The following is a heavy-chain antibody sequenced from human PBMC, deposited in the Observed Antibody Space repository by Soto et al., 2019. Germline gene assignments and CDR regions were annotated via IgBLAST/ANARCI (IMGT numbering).Heavy chain of an antibody. CDR1: GFSLSTSGVG. CDR2: IYWNDDK. J-gene: IGHJ6*02. D-gene: IGHD3-22*01. CDR3: ARKKYYDSSGWIQRDYYGMDV. Sequence: QITLKESGPTLVKPTQTLTLTCTFSGFSLSTSGVGVGWIRQPPGKALEWLALIYWNDDKRYSPSLKSRLTITKDTSKNQVVLTMTNMDPVDTATYYCARKKYYDSSGWIQRDYYGMDVWGQGTTVTVSS. V-gene: IGHV2-5*01.